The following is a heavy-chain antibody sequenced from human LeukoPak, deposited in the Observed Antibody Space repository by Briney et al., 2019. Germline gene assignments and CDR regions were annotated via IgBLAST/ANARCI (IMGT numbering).Heavy chain of an antibody. D-gene: IGHD2-21*02. CDR3: ASLYCGGDCYPGYYYYYGMDV. V-gene: IGHV3-30-3*01. CDR2: ISYDGSNK. CDR1: GFTFSTYA. Sequence: PGGSLRLSCAASGFTFSTYAMHWVRQAPGKGLEWVAVISYDGSNKYYADSVKGRFTISRDNSKNTLYLQMSSLRAEDTAVYYCASLYCGGDCYPGYYYYYGMDVWGQGTTVTVSS. J-gene: IGHJ6*02.